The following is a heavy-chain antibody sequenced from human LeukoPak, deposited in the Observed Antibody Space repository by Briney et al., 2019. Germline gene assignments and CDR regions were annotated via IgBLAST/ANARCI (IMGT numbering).Heavy chain of an antibody. D-gene: IGHD3-3*01. Sequence: SETLSLTCTVSGGSVSSYYWSWIRQPPGKGLEWIGYIYYSGSTNYNPSPKSRVTISVDTSKNQFSLKLSSVTAADTAVYYCARDYGFWSGYYEMSYWGQGTLVTVSS. CDR1: GGSVSSYY. J-gene: IGHJ4*02. CDR2: IYYSGST. CDR3: ARDYGFWSGYYEMSY. V-gene: IGHV4-59*02.